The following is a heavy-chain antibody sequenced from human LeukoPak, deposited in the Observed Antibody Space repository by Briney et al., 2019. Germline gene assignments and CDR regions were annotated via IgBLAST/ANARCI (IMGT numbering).Heavy chain of an antibody. Sequence: SLRLSCAASGFTFDDYAMHWARQAPGKGLEWVSGISWNSGSMGYADSVKGRFTISRDNAKNSLYLQMNSLRAEGMALYYCAKAESSSWYIFDYWGQGTLVTVSS. J-gene: IGHJ4*02. CDR1: GFTFDDYA. CDR2: ISWNSGSM. V-gene: IGHV3-9*03. CDR3: AKAESSSWYIFDY. D-gene: IGHD6-13*01.